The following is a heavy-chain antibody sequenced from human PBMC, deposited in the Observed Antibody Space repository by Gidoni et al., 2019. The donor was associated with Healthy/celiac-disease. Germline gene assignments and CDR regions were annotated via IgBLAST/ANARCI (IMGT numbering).Heavy chain of an antibody. CDR1: GGPFSSYA. D-gene: IGHD1-26*01. V-gene: IGHV1-69*01. Sequence: QVQLVQSGAAVKKPGSSVKVSCKASGGPFSSYAISWVRQAPGQGLEWMGGIIPIVGTANYAQKFQGRVTITADESTSTAYMELSSLRSEDTAVYYCARYERATSGFDYWGQGTLVTVSS. CDR3: ARYERATSGFDY. J-gene: IGHJ4*02. CDR2: IIPIVGTA.